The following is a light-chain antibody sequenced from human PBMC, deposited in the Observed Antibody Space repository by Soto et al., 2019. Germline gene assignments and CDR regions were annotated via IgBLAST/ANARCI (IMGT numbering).Light chain of an antibody. CDR3: RQYGNSPWMYT. CDR2: GAS. CDR1: QTVSSDY. J-gene: IGKJ2*01. V-gene: IGKV3-20*01. Sequence: IELTQSPDTLSLSPGERATLSCRASQTVSSDYLAWYQQKPGQAPRLLIYGASTRATGIPDRFSGSGSGTDFTLTITKLEPEDFGMDYCRQYGNSPWMYTFGRGNNVEIK.